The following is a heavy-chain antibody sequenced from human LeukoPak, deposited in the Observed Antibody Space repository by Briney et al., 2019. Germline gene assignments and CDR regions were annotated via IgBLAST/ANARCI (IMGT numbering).Heavy chain of an antibody. D-gene: IGHD5-18*01. CDR1: GFTFSSYS. J-gene: IGHJ5*02. CDR2: ITSSSDYI. Sequence: GGSLRLSCTASGFTFSSYSMNWVRQAPGKGLEWVSSITSSSDYIYYADSVKGRFTISRDNAENSLHLQMNSLRAEDTAVYYCAREFKSGYGMWAWGQGTLVTVSS. V-gene: IGHV3-21*01. CDR3: AREFKSGYGMWA.